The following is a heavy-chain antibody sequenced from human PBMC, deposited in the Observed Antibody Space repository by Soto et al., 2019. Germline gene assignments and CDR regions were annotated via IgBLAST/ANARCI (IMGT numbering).Heavy chain of an antibody. J-gene: IGHJ4*02. CDR3: ARGLRLGELSLSMDY. CDR1: GFTFSSYS. D-gene: IGHD3-16*02. V-gene: IGHV3-48*02. CDR2: ISSSSSTI. Sequence: PGGSLRLSCAASGFTFSSYSMNWVRQAPGKGLEWVSYISSSSSTIYYADSVKGRFTISRDNAKNSLYLQMNSLRDEDTAVHYCARGLRLGELSLSMDYWGQGTLVRLL.